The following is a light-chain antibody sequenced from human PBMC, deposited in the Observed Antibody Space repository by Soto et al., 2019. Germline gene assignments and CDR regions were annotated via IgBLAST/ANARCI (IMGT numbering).Light chain of an antibody. CDR1: QSVSSSY. CDR2: GTS. CDR3: QQYGTTPWT. J-gene: IGKJ1*01. V-gene: IGKV3-20*01. Sequence: LSLSPGERATLSCRASQSVSSSYLAWYQHKPGQAPRLLISGTSSRATGIPDRFSGSGAGTDFTLTISRLEPEDFAVYYCQQYGTTPWTFGQGTKVDIK.